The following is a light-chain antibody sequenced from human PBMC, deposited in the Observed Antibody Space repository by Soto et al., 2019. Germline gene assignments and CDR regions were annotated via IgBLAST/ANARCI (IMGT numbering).Light chain of an antibody. CDR1: SSDVGSYNL. CDR2: EGS. CDR3: CSYAGSSNVV. V-gene: IGLV2-23*01. J-gene: IGLJ2*01. Sequence: QSVLTQPASVSGSPGQSITISCTGTSSDVGSYNLVSWYQQHPGKAPKLMIYEGSKRPSGVSNRFSGSKSGNTASLTISGLQAEDEADYYCCSYAGSSNVVFDGGTKLTVL.